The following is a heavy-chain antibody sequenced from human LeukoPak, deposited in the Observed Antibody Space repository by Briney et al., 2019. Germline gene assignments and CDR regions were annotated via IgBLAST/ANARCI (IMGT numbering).Heavy chain of an antibody. V-gene: IGHV3-33*08. D-gene: IGHD3-10*01. CDR2: IYYDGRNK. CDR1: GGSFSGYY. J-gene: IGHJ5*02. CDR3: MREWGSDP. Sequence: HPSETLSLTCAVYGGSFSGYYWSWIRQPPGKGLEWVAFIYYDGRNKDYADSVKGRFTISRDNSQNTLYLQLNSLRAEDTAVYYCMREWGSDPWGQGTLVTVSA.